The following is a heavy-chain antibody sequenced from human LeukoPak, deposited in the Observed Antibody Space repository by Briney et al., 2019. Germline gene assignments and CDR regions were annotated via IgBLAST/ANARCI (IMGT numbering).Heavy chain of an antibody. V-gene: IGHV3-23*01. CDR2: ISGSGGST. CDR3: VCLGLGGLSLD. J-gene: IGHJ4*02. CDR1: GFTFGSYT. D-gene: IGHD3-16*01. Sequence: PGGSLRLSCAASGFTFGSYTRSWVRRAPGKGQEWVSAISGSGGSTYYADSVKGRFTISRDNSKNTLYLQMNSLRVEDTAVYYCVCLGLGGLSLDWGQGTLVTVSS.